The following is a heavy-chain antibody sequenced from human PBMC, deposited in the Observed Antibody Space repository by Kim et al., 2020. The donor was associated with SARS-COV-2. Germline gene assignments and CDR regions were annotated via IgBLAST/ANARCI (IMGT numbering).Heavy chain of an antibody. D-gene: IGHD5-12*01. J-gene: IGHJ4*02. Sequence: STNYSPSLKSRVTISVDTSKNHFSLKLSSVTAADTAVYYCARGVAKPFDYWGQGTLVTVSS. V-gene: IGHV4-34*01. CDR3: ARGVAKPFDY. CDR2: ST.